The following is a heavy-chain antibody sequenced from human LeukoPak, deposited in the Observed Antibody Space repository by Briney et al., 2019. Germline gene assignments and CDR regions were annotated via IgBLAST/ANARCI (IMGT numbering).Heavy chain of an antibody. V-gene: IGHV3-23*01. Sequence: PGGSLRLSCAASGLTFNKYAMTWVRQAPGQGLQWVAHISADDDESSWYADSVRGRFTISRDNSKNTLYLQMSRLTDEDTAIYYCVRRRIAEAGDFDYWGQGTLVTVSS. CDR2: ISADDDESS. D-gene: IGHD6-13*01. CDR3: VRRRIAEAGDFDY. CDR1: GLTFNKYA. J-gene: IGHJ4*01.